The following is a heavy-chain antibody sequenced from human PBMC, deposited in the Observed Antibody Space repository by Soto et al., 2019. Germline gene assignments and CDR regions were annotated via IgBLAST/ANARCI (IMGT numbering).Heavy chain of an antibody. CDR1: GFTFSSYA. V-gene: IGHV3-23*01. J-gene: IGHJ4*02. Sequence: GGSLRLSCAASGFTFSSYAMSWVRQAPGKGLEWVSAISGSGGSTYYADSVKGRFTISRDNSKNTLYLQMNSLRAEDTAVYYCAKDRMRSGSSNYFDYWGQGTLVTVSS. CDR2: ISGSGGST. D-gene: IGHD6-19*01. CDR3: AKDRMRSGSSNYFDY.